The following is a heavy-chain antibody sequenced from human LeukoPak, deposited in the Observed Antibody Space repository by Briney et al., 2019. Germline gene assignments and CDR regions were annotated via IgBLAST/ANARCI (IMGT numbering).Heavy chain of an antibody. D-gene: IGHD5-24*01. J-gene: IGHJ4*02. Sequence: SETLSLTCDVYGGSFSGYYWSWIRQPPGKGLEWIGEINHSGSTNYNPSLKSRVTISVDTSKNQFSLKLSSVTAADTAVYYCARGDRDGYNRWGQGTLVTVSS. CDR2: INHSGST. CDR1: GGSFSGYY. V-gene: IGHV4-34*01. CDR3: ARGDRDGYNR.